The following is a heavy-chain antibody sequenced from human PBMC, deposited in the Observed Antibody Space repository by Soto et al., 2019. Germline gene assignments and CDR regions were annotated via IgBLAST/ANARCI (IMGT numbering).Heavy chain of an antibody. Sequence: QVQLVQSGAEVKKPGASVKVSCKTSGYTFTGYGINWVLQAPGHGREWMGGISVFNGNTKYGQNIQNRVIMTTDTSTSTAYRELRSLRSDDTAVYFCGRDGSGAGIDSWCQGTMLIVSS. V-gene: IGHV1-18*01. D-gene: IGHD6-13*01. CDR1: GYTFTGYG. J-gene: IGHJ3*01. CDR2: ISVFNGNT. CDR3: GRDGSGAGIDS.